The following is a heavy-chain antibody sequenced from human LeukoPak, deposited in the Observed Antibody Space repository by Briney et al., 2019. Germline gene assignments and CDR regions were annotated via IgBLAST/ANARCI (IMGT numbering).Heavy chain of an antibody. J-gene: IGHJ4*02. Sequence: PGGSLRLSCAASGFTFSSYAMSWVRQAPGKGLEWVSAISGSGGSTYYADSVKGRFTISRDNSKNTLYLQMNSLRAEDTAVYYCARDLYSYGDFDYWGQGTLVTVSS. CDR2: ISGSGGST. CDR3: ARDLYSYGDFDY. CDR1: GFTFSSYA. V-gene: IGHV3-23*01. D-gene: IGHD5-18*01.